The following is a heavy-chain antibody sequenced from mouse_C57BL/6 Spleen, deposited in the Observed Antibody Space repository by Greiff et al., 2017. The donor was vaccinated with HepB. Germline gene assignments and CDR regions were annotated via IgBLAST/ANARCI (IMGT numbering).Heavy chain of an antibody. D-gene: IGHD2-3*01. Sequence: VQLKESGPELVKPGASVKISCKASGYSFTGYYMNWVKQSPEKSLEWIGEINPSTGGTTYNQKFKAKATLTVDKSSSTAYMQLKSLTSEDSAVYYCARGRWKDYYAMDYWGQGTSVTVSS. V-gene: IGHV1-42*01. CDR3: ARGRWKDYYAMDY. CDR2: INPSTGGT. CDR1: GYSFTGYY. J-gene: IGHJ4*01.